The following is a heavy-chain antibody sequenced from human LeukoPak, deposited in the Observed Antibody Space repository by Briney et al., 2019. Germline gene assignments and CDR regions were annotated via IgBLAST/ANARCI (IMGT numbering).Heavy chain of an antibody. V-gene: IGHV1-18*01. CDR2: ISAYNVNT. Sequence: ASVKVSCKASGYTFTSYGISWVRQAPGQGLEWMGWISAYNVNTNYAQKLQRRVTMTTDTSTSKASMELRSLRSDDKAVYYCAGGPTMMSSSDYYYGMDVWGQGTTVTVSS. D-gene: IGHD6-13*01. CDR1: GYTFTSYG. J-gene: IGHJ6*02. CDR3: AGGPTMMSSSDYYYGMDV.